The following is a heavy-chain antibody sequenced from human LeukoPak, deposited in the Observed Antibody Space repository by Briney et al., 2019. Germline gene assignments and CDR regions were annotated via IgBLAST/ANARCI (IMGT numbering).Heavy chain of an antibody. CDR1: GFTFSSYG. Sequence: PGRSLRLSCAASGFTFSSYGMHWVRQAPGKGLGWVAVISYDGSNKYYADSVKGRFTISRDNAKNSLYLQMNSLRAEDTAVYYCANSRYDSSGYYGIIGYWGQGTLVTVSS. CDR3: ANSRYDSSGYYGIIGY. D-gene: IGHD3-22*01. J-gene: IGHJ4*02. V-gene: IGHV3-30*18. CDR2: ISYDGSNK.